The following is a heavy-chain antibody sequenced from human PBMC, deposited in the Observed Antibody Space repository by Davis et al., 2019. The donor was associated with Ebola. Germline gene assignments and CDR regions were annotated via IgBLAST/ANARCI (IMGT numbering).Heavy chain of an antibody. D-gene: IGHD5-18*01. CDR2: IIPIFGTA. Sequence: SVKVSCKASGGTFSSYAISWVRQAPGQGLEWMGGIIPIFGTANYAQKFQGRVTITADESTSTAYMELSSLRSEDTAVYYCARVDTAMVSLYYYYYGMDVWGQGTTVTVSS. J-gene: IGHJ6*02. CDR1: GGTFSSYA. V-gene: IGHV1-69*13. CDR3: ARVDTAMVSLYYYYYGMDV.